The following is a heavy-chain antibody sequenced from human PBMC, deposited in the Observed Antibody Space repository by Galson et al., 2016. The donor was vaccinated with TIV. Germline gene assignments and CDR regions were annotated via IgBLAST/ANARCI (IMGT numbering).Heavy chain of an antibody. D-gene: IGHD2-21*02. CDR3: VREVACGGACYYFDY. Sequence: SLRLSCAASGFTFDDHGMSWVRQGPGKGLEWVSSINWNGGATSYADSVKGRFTTSRDNAKNFLYLQMNSLRAEDTAFYYCVREVACGGACYYFDYWGQGNLVTVSS. J-gene: IGHJ4*02. CDR1: GFTFDDHG. V-gene: IGHV3-20*04. CDR2: INWNGGAT.